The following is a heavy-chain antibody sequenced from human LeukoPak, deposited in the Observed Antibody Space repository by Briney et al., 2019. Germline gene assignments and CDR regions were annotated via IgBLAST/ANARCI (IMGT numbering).Heavy chain of an antibody. CDR2: ISTYNGNT. Sequence: ASVKVSFKASGYTFTNYGISWVRQAPGQGLEWMGWISTYNGNTNYAQKIQGRVTMTTDTSTSTAYMELSSLISDDTAVYYCARAGGWAREDYKGDAFASWGQGTMVTVSS. D-gene: IGHD6-19*01. V-gene: IGHV1-18*01. J-gene: IGHJ3*02. CDR3: ARAGGWAREDYKGDAFAS. CDR1: GYTFTNYG.